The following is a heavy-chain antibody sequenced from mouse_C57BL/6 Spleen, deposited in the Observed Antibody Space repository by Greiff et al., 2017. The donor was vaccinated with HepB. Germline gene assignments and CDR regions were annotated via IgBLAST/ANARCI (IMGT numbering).Heavy chain of an antibody. CDR3: ALYDGYSTLQD. Sequence: QVQLQQPGAELVKPGASVKMSCKASGYTFTSYWITWVKQRPGQGLEWIGGIYPGSGSTNYNEKFKSKATLTVDTSSSTAYMQLSSLTSEDSAVYYCALYDGYSTLQDWGQGTLVTVSA. D-gene: IGHD2-3*01. J-gene: IGHJ3*01. V-gene: IGHV1-55*01. CDR2: IYPGSGST. CDR1: GYTFTSYW.